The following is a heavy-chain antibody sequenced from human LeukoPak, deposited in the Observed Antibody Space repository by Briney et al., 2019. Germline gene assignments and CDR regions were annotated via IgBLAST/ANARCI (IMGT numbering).Heavy chain of an antibody. Sequence: GGSLRLSCAASGFTFDDSAMHWVRQAPGKVLEWVSLISWDGATTYYADSVKGRFTISRDNSKNSLYLQMNSLRPEDTALYYCAKAASGSSRMDVWGQGTSVTVSS. CDR1: GFTFDDSA. J-gene: IGHJ6*02. V-gene: IGHV3-43D*03. CDR3: AKAASGSSRMDV. D-gene: IGHD3-10*01. CDR2: ISWDGATT.